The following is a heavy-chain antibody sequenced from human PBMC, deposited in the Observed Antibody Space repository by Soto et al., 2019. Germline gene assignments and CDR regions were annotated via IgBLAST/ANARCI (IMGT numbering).Heavy chain of an antibody. CDR1: GGSFSGYY. CDR2: INHSGST. V-gene: IGHV4-34*01. CDR3: AREGAALNLDY. J-gene: IGHJ4*02. Sequence: QVQLQQWGAGLLKPSETLSLTCAVYGGSFSGYYWSWIRQPPGKGLEWIGEINHSGSTNYNPSLKSRVTISVDTSKNQFSLKLSSVTAADTAVYYCAREGAALNLDYWGQGTLVTVSS. D-gene: IGHD2-15*01.